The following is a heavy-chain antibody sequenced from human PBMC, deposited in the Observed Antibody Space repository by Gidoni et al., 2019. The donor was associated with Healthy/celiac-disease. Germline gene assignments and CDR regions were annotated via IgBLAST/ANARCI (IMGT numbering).Heavy chain of an antibody. CDR1: GGSFRGYY. D-gene: IGHD3-16*01. CDR3: ARGATFGGSRSYYFDY. CDR2: INHSGST. V-gene: IGHV4-34*01. J-gene: IGHJ4*02. Sequence: QVQLQQWGAGLLKPSETLSLTCAVYGGSFRGYYWSWIRQPPGKGLGWIGEINHSGSTNYNPSLKSRVTISVDTSKNQFSLKLSSVTAADTAVYYCARGATFGGSRSYYFDYWGQGTLVTVSS.